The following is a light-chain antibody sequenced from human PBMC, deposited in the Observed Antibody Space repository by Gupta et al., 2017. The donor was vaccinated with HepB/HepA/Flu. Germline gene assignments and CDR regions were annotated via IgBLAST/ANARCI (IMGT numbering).Light chain of an antibody. CDR3: QQYDTRPIT. CDR2: GAS. CDR1: QTLLNSSTNKNH. Sequence: DIVMTQSAYSLAVSLGERSTITCRSSQTLLNSSTNKNHLAWHQQTGGQPPKLLIYGASTREHGLPHRFSGRGSATDFTLTISIPHAEDVAIYYCQQYDTRPITFGQGTRMEIK. V-gene: IGKV4-1*01. J-gene: IGKJ5*01.